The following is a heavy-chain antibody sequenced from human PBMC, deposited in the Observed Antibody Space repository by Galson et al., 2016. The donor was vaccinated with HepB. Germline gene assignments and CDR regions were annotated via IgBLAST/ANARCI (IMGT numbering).Heavy chain of an antibody. J-gene: IGHJ6*02. V-gene: IGHV1-2*04. CDR2: INPDSGGT. Sequence: SVKVSCKASGYTFTGYYIHWVRQAPGQGLEWMGWINPDSGGTNYAQNFQGWVTMTRDTSISTAYMELRSLKSDDTAVYYCARDFTVPSAGFYYAMDVWGQGTTLTVSS. CDR3: ARDFTVPSAGFYYAMDV. CDR1: GYTFTGYY. D-gene: IGHD2-2*01.